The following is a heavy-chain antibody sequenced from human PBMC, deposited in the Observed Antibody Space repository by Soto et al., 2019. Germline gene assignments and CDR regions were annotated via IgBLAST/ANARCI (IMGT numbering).Heavy chain of an antibody. Sequence: PVGSLRLSCAASGFTFSSYAMSWVRQAPGKGLEWVSAISGSGGSTYYADSVKGRFTISRDNSKNTLYLQMNSLRAEDTAVYYCAKDGTYYYDSSGYYYGGDYFDYWGQGTLVTVSS. CDR1: GFTFSSYA. J-gene: IGHJ4*02. D-gene: IGHD3-22*01. CDR2: ISGSGGST. CDR3: AKDGTYYYDSSGYYYGGDYFDY. V-gene: IGHV3-23*01.